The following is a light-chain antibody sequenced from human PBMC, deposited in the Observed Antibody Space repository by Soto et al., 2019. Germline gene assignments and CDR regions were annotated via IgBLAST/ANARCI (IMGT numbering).Light chain of an antibody. CDR1: RSINTY. V-gene: IGKV1-39*01. CDR2: SAS. Sequence: DIQMTQSPSSLSASVGDRVTITCRASRSINTYVIWYQQRPGKAPELLIYSASSLHTGVPSRFSGSGAGTDFTFTINSLLPEDFAIYYCQQNYSTPRTFGQGTKVEIK. J-gene: IGKJ1*01. CDR3: QQNYSTPRT.